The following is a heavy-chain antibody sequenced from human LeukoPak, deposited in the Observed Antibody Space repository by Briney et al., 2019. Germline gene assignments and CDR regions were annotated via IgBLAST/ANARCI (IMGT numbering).Heavy chain of an antibody. CDR3: ARRPGYCSGGSCSRVAFDI. CDR1: GGSISTYY. CDR2: IYYTGST. D-gene: IGHD2-15*01. Sequence: SETLSLTCTVSGGSISTYYWSWIRQPPGKGLEWIGYIYYTGSTNYNPSLKSRVTISVDTSKNQFSLKLSSVTAADTAVYYCARRPGYCSGGSCSRVAFDIWGQGTMVTVSS. J-gene: IGHJ3*02. V-gene: IGHV4-59*12.